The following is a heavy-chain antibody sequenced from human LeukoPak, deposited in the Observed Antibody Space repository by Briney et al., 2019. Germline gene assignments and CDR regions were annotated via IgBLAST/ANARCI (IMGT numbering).Heavy chain of an antibody. Sequence: GGSLRLSCAASGFTFSSYGMHWVRQAPGKGLEWVAVIWYDGSNKYYADSVKGRFTTSRDNSKNTLYLQMNSLRAEDTAVYYCARERVYYYYGMDVWGQGTTVTVSS. CDR2: IWYDGSNK. CDR3: ARERVYYYYGMDV. CDR1: GFTFSSYG. V-gene: IGHV3-33*01. J-gene: IGHJ6*02.